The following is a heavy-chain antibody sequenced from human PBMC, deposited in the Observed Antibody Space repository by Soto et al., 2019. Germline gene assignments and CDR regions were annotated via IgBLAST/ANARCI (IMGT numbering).Heavy chain of an antibody. D-gene: IGHD3-3*01. Sequence: ASVKVSCKASGYTFTSYAMHWVRQAPGQRLEWMGWINAGNGNTKYSQKFQGRVTITRDTSVSTAYMELSRLRSDDTAVYYCARVGPADFWSGYYDYYYYGMDVWGQGTTVTVSS. CDR2: INAGNGNT. CDR3: ARVGPADFWSGYYDYYYYGMDV. CDR1: GYTFTSYA. J-gene: IGHJ6*02. V-gene: IGHV1-3*01.